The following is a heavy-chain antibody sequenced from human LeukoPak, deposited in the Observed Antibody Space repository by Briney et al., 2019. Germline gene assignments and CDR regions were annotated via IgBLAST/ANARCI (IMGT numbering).Heavy chain of an antibody. V-gene: IGHV3-30*18. CDR3: AKSVQLERRYYYYGMDV. D-gene: IGHD1-1*01. CDR1: GFTFSSYG. CDR2: ISYDGSNK. J-gene: IGHJ6*04. Sequence: GGSLRLSCAASGFTFSSYGMHWVRQAPAKGLEWVAVISYDGSNKYYADSVKGRFTISRDNSKNTLYLQMNSLRAEDTAVYYCAKSVQLERRYYYYGMDVWGEGNTVTVSS.